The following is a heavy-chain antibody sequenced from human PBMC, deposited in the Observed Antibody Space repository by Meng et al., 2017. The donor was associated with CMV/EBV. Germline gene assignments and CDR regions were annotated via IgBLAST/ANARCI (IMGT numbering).Heavy chain of an antibody. J-gene: IGHJ6*02. CDR1: GGPISSYY. CDR2: IYYSGST. V-gene: IGHV4-59*01. CDR3: ARVRVPAATYYYYGMDV. D-gene: IGHD2-2*01. Sequence: SETLSLTCTVSGGPISSYYWSWIRQPPGKGLEWIGYIYYSGSTNYNPSLKSRVTISVDTSKNQFPLKLSSVTAADTAVYYCARVRVPAATYYYYGMDVWGQGTTVTVSS.